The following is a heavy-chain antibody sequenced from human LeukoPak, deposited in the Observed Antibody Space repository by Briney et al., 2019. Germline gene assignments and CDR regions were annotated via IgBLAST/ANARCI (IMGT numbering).Heavy chain of an antibody. J-gene: IGHJ4*02. V-gene: IGHV3-23*01. Sequence: GGSLRLSCATSGFTFSNCGMSWVRQAPGKGLQWLSVIGGDGTTYYADSVKGRFTVSRDNSKNTLFLQFNSLRADDTAVYYCAKGRGTTVTAAANYWGQGTLVTVSS. CDR3: AKGRGTTVTAAANY. CDR1: GFTFSNCG. D-gene: IGHD4-17*01. CDR2: IGGDGTT.